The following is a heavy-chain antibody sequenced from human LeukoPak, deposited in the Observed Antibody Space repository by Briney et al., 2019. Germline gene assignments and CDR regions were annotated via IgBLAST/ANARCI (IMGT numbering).Heavy chain of an antibody. V-gene: IGHV3-23*01. Sequence: GGSLLIFCAACGFTFSSYAMSWVRQARGRRLEWVSAISGSGGSRYCADSVKRRFTISRDNSKNTLYLQMNSLRAEDTAVYYCAKARAGPIMITFGGVIVRWGQGTLVTVSS. CDR3: AKARAGPIMITFGGVIVR. CDR1: GFTFSSYA. J-gene: IGHJ4*02. CDR2: ISGSGGSR. D-gene: IGHD3-16*02.